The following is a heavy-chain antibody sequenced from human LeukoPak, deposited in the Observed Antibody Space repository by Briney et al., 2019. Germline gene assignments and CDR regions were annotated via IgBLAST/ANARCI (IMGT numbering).Heavy chain of an antibody. Sequence: GGSLRLSCVASGFTFSSSWMSWVRQTPGKGLEWVANIGQGGSRTYHGAFVEGRFTISRDNAKNSLYLQMNSLRAEDTAVYYCARSPDTGTVDFWGQGALVTVSS. D-gene: IGHD1-1*01. CDR2: IGQGGSRT. CDR3: ARSPDTGTVDF. CDR1: GFTFSSSW. V-gene: IGHV3-7*01. J-gene: IGHJ4*02.